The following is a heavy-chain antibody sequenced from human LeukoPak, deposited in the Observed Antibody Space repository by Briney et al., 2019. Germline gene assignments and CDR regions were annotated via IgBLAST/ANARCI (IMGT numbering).Heavy chain of an antibody. Sequence: PGRSLRLSCAASGFTFSSYGMHWVRQAPGKGLEWVAVIRYDGSNKYYADSVKGRFTISRDNSKNTLYLQMNSLRAEDTAVYYCARDSPYCSSTSCHGGYYGMDVWGKGTTVTVSS. J-gene: IGHJ6*04. CDR3: ARDSPYCSSTSCHGGYYGMDV. CDR1: GFTFSSYG. V-gene: IGHV3-33*01. CDR2: IRYDGSNK. D-gene: IGHD2-2*01.